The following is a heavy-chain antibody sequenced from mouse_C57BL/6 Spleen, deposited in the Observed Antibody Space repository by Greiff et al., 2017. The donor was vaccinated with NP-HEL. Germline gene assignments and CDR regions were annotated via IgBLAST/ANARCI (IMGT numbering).Heavy chain of an antibody. CDR1: GYTFTSYW. V-gene: IGHV1-61*01. CDR3: ARWDYGSSYEGY. Sequence: QVQLKQPGAELVRPGSSVKLSCKASGYTFTSYWMDWVKQRPGQGLEWIGNIYPSDSETHYNQKFKDKATLTVDKSSSTAYMQLSSLTSEDSAVYYCARWDYGSSYEGYWGQGTTLTVSS. CDR2: IYPSDSET. D-gene: IGHD1-1*01. J-gene: IGHJ2*01.